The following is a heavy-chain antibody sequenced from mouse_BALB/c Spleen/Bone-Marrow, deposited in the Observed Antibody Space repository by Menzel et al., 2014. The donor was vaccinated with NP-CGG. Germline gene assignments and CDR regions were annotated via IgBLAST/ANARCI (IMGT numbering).Heavy chain of an antibody. J-gene: IGHJ1*01. D-gene: IGHD1-1*01. CDR2: INPDSSTI. Sequence: EVMLVESGGGLVQPGGSLKLSCAASRFDFSRYWMSWVRQAPGKGLEWIGEINPDSSTINYMPSLKDKFIISRDNAKNTLYLQMSKVRSEDTALYYCARLNYYGNLFVWGAGTTVTVSS. CDR3: ARLNYYGNLFV. V-gene: IGHV4-1*02. CDR1: RFDFSRYW.